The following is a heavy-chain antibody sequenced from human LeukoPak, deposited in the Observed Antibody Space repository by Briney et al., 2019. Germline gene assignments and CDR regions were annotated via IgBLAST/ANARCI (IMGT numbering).Heavy chain of an antibody. CDR2: ISDDGSNT. D-gene: IGHD5-18*01. CDR1: GFTLSNFG. J-gene: IGHJ2*01. Sequence: GGSLRLSCTASGFTLSNFGMHWVRQAPGKGLEWVAVISDDGSNTYYADSVKGRFTISRDNSKSTLYLQLNSLRAEDTAVYYCAKDADTATIIYWYFDLWGRGTLVIVSS. V-gene: IGHV3-30*18. CDR3: AKDADTATIIYWYFDL.